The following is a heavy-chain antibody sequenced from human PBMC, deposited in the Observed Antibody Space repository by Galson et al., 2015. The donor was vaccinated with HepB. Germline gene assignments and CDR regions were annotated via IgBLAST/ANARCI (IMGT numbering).Heavy chain of an antibody. CDR2: IIPIFGTA. V-gene: IGHV1-69*13. CDR3: AREAPTVTTWNYFDY. J-gene: IGHJ4*02. Sequence: SVKVSCKASGGTFSSYAISWVRQAPGQGLEWMGGIIPIFGTANYAQKFQGRVTITADESTSTAYMELSSLRSEDTAVYYCAREAPTVTTWNYFDYWGQGTLVTVSS. CDR1: GGTFSSYA. D-gene: IGHD4-17*01.